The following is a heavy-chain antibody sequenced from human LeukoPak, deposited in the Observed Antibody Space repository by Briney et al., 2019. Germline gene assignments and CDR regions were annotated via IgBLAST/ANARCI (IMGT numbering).Heavy chain of an antibody. CDR2: IHYSGST. V-gene: IGHV4-59*01. Sequence: PSETLSLTCTVSGDSISNYYWSWIRQPPGKGLEWIGYIHYSGSTNYNPSLKSRVSISVDTSKNHFSLKVRSVTAADTAVYYCARAGRSTMIRGVTNYNWFDPWGQGTLVTVSS. CDR1: GDSISNYY. J-gene: IGHJ5*02. CDR3: ARAGRSTMIRGVTNYNWFDP. D-gene: IGHD3-10*01.